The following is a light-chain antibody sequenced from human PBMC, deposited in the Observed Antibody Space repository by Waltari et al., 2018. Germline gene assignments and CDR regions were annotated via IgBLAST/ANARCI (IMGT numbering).Light chain of an antibody. Sequence: QSALTQPASVSGSPGQSITISCTGTSSDVGSSNYVSWYQQHPGKAPKLLIFEVTDRPSGVSNRCSGSKSGNTASLTISGLQAEDEADYYCSSYTRTTTLYVFGTGTKVTVL. CDR1: SSDVGSSNY. CDR3: SSYTRTTTLYV. J-gene: IGLJ1*01. V-gene: IGLV2-14*03. CDR2: EVT.